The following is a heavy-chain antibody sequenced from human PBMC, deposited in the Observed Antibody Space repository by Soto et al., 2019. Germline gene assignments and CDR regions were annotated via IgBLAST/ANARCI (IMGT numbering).Heavy chain of an antibody. J-gene: IGHJ4*02. V-gene: IGHV3-33*01. Sequence: QVQLVESGGGVVQPGRSLRLSCAASGFTFSVFGMHWVRQAPGKGLEWVAVIWYDGSNKYYVDSVKGRFTISRDNSKNTLYLQMNSLRAEDTAVYYCARDRGGSGWYFPYWGQGTVVTVSS. CDR1: GFTFSVFG. D-gene: IGHD6-19*01. CDR2: IWYDGSNK. CDR3: ARDRGGSGWYFPY.